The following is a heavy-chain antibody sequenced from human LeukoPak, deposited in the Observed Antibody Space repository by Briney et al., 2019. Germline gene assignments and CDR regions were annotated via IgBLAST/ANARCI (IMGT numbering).Heavy chain of an antibody. CDR1: GFTFSSYS. J-gene: IGHJ4*02. V-gene: IGHV3-48*01. CDR2: ISSSSSTI. D-gene: IGHD3-22*01. CDR3: ARDVWNYDSSGLFDY. Sequence: GGSLRLSCAASGFTFSSYSMNWVRQAPGKGLEWVSYISSSSSTIYYADSVKGRFTISRDNAKNSLYLQMNSLRAEDTAVYCCARDVWNYDSSGLFDYWGQGTLVTVSS.